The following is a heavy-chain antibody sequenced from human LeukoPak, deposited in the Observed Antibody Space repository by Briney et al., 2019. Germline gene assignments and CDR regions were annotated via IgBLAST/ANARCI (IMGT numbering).Heavy chain of an antibody. CDR2: IYTSGST. CDR3: ARAVHYYDSSGYGY. V-gene: IGHV4-61*02. J-gene: IGHJ4*02. Sequence: SETLSLTSTFSGASISSGSYYWSWIRQPAGKGLEWIGRIYTSGSTNYNPSLKSRVTISVYTSKNQFSLKLSSVTAADTAVYYCARAVHYYDSSGYGYWGQGTLVTVSS. CDR1: GASISSGSYY. D-gene: IGHD3-22*01.